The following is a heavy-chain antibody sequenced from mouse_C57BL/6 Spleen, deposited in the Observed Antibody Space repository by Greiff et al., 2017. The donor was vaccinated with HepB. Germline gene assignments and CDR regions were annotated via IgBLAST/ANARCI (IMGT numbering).Heavy chain of an antibody. CDR2: INPSSGYT. CDR1: GYTFTSYT. CDR3: ARGDENWYFDV. J-gene: IGHJ1*03. V-gene: IGHV1-4*01. Sequence: QVQLQQSGAELARPGASVKMSCKASGYTFTSYTMHWVKQRPGQGLEWIGYINPSSGYTKYNQKFKDKATLTADKSSSTAYMQLSSLTSEDSAVYYGARGDENWYFDVWGTGTTVTVSS. D-gene: IGHD3-3*01.